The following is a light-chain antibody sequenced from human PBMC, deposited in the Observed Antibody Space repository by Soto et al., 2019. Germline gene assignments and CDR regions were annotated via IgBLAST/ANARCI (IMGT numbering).Light chain of an antibody. CDR3: QQRSNWPVT. CDR2: DAS. CDR1: QSVSSY. V-gene: IGKV3-11*01. Sequence: EIVLTQSPATLSLSPGEGATLSCRASQSVSSYLAWYQQKPGQAPRLLIYDASSRATGIPARFSGSGSGTDFTLTISSLEPEDFAVYYCQQRSNWPVTFGLGTKV. J-gene: IGKJ1*01.